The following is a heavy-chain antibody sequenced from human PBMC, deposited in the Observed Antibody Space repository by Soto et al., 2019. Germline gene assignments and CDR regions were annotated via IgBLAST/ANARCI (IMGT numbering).Heavy chain of an antibody. CDR2: ISTSGSTL. J-gene: IGHJ2*01. V-gene: IGHV3-11*01. CDR3: VRISVRLRAIRTAPGRWYFDL. Sequence: QVQLVESGGGLVKPGGSLRLSCAASGFSFSDYYMSWIRQAPGKGLEWISYISTSGSTLFYADSVKGRFTISRDNARNSLYLQISSLRAEDTAVYYCVRISVRLRAIRTAPGRWYFDLWGRGALATVSS. CDR1: GFSFSDYY. D-gene: IGHD1-1*01.